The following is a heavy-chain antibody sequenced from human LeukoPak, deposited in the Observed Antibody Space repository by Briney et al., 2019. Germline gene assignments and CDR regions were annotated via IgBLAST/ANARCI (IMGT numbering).Heavy chain of an antibody. Sequence: ASVKVSCKASGYTFTSYGISWVRQAPGQGLEWMGWISAYNGNTNYAQKLQGRVTMTTDTSTSTAYMELRSLRSDDTAVYYCAREHYDILGAGVGFPRFDYWGQGTLVTVSS. D-gene: IGHD3-9*01. CDR2: ISAYNGNT. CDR3: AREHYDILGAGVGFPRFDY. J-gene: IGHJ4*02. CDR1: GYTFTSYG. V-gene: IGHV1-18*01.